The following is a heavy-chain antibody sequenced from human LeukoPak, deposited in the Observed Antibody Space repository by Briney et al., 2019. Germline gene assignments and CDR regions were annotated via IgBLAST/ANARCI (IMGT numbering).Heavy chain of an antibody. CDR1: GGSISSSNYY. J-gene: IGHJ5*01. CDR2: IYYSGST. V-gene: IGHV4-39*01. Sequence: SSETLSLTCTASGGSISSSNYYWGWIRQPPGKGLEWIATIYYSGSTYYNPSLKSRVTISIDTSKNQFSLKLNSVTAADTAVDYCARHPSPVVFDFWGQGTLVTVSS. D-gene: IGHD4-23*01. CDR3: ARHPSPVVFDF.